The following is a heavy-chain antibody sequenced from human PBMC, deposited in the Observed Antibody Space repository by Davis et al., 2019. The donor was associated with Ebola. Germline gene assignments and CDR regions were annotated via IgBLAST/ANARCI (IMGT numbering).Heavy chain of an antibody. D-gene: IGHD6-13*01. CDR2: INHSGST. CDR3: ARGRHLYSSSWYRLDY. V-gene: IGHV4-34*01. CDR1: GGSFSGYY. J-gene: IGHJ4*02. Sequence: SETLSLTCAVYGGSFSGYYWSWIRQPPGKGLEWTGEINHSGSTNYNPSLKSRVTISVDTSKNQFSLKLSSVTAADTAVYYCARGRHLYSSSWYRLDYWGQGTLVTVSS.